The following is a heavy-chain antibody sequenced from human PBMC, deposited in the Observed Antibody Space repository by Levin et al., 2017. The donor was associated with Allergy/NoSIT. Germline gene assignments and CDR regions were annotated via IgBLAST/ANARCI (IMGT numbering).Heavy chain of an antibody. V-gene: IGHV3-23*01. Sequence: GESLKISCAASGFTFSSYAMSWVRQAPGKGLEWVSTISGSGGSTYYADSVKGRFTISRDNSRNTLYLQMNSLRAEDTAVYYCAKGDGYNPPALGYWGQGTLVTVSS. CDR3: AKGDGYNPPALGY. J-gene: IGHJ4*02. D-gene: IGHD5-24*01. CDR1: GFTFSSYA. CDR2: ISGSGGST.